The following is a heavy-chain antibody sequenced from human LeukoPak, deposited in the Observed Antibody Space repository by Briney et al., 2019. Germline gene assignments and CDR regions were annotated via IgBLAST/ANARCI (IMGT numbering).Heavy chain of an antibody. D-gene: IGHD6-19*01. J-gene: IGHJ6*03. CDR1: GFTFSDYY. CDR2: ISSSGSTI. CDR3: ARVSVAGYYYYYYMDV. V-gene: IGHV3-11*01. Sequence: GGSLRLSCAASGFTFSDYYMSWIRQAPGKGLECVSYISSSGSTIYYADSVKGRFTISRDNAKNSLYLQMNSLRAEDTAVYYCARVSVAGYYYYYYMDVWGKGTTVTVSS.